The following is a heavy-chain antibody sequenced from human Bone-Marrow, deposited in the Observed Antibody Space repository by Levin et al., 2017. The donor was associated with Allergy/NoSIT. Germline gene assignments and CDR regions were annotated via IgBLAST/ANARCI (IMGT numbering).Heavy chain of an antibody. J-gene: IGHJ5*02. CDR2: ISSSGSTI. Sequence: GESLKISCAASGFTFSDYYMSWIRQAPGKGLEWVSYISSSGSTIYYADSVKGRFTISRDNAKTSLYLQMNSLRAEDTAVYYCAGAYGFWSGYGWFDPWGQGTLVTVSS. D-gene: IGHD3-3*01. CDR3: AGAYGFWSGYGWFDP. CDR1: GFTFSDYY. V-gene: IGHV3-11*01.